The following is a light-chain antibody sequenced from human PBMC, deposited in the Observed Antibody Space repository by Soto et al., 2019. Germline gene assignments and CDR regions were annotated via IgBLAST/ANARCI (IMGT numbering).Light chain of an antibody. Sequence: VLTQPPSASGTPGQRVTISCSGSSSNIGSNYVYWYQQLPGTAPKLLIYRNNQRPSGVRDRFSGSKSGTSASLAISGLRSEDEADYYCAAWDDSLSVVVFGGGTK. CDR2: RNN. J-gene: IGLJ2*01. CDR1: SSNIGSNY. CDR3: AAWDDSLSVVV. V-gene: IGLV1-47*01.